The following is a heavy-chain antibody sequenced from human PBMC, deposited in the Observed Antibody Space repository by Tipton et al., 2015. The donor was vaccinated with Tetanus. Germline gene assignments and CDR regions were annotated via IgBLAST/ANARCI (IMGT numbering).Heavy chain of an antibody. CDR1: GGTFRNYA. Sequence: QVQLVQSGPEVKKPGSSVRVSCKTSGGTFRNYAISWVRQAPGQGLEWMGGIFPLYGTSNYSPKFQGRVTITADESTGTAHMELSSLTSDDTAVYFCARDQTKDGAFLFGFWGQGSRLTVSS. J-gene: IGHJ4*02. CDR2: IFPLYGTS. CDR3: ARDQTKDGAFLFGF. V-gene: IGHV1-69*01. D-gene: IGHD2/OR15-2a*01.